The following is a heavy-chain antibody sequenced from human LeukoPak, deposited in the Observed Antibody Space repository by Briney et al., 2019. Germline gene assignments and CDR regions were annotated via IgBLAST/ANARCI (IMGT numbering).Heavy chain of an antibody. D-gene: IGHD2-15*01. V-gene: IGHV1-8*01. CDR2: MNPNSGNT. Sequence: ASVKVSCKASGYTFTSYDVNWVREAAGQGREGMGGMNPNSGNTGYAQKVQHRATRTRNTSISTAYMALSSLRSEDTAVYYCARGLWGGYCSGGSCLGFDPWGQGPLVTVSS. CDR1: GYTFTSYD. J-gene: IGHJ5*02. CDR3: ARGLWGGYCSGGSCLGFDP.